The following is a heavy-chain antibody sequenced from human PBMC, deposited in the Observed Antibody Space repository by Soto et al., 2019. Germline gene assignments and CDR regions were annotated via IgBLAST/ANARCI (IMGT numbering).Heavy chain of an antibody. V-gene: IGHV4-34*01. CDR3: ASDKITGLFDY. D-gene: IGHD2-8*02. J-gene: IGHJ4*02. CDR2: INHSGST. CDR1: GGSFSGYY. Sequence: QVQLQQWGAGLLKPSETLSLTCAVYGGSFSGYYWTWIRQPPGTGLEWIGEINHSGSTNYNPSLKSRVTISVDTSKNQFSLKLTPVTAADTAVYYCASDKITGLFDYWGQGTLVTVSS.